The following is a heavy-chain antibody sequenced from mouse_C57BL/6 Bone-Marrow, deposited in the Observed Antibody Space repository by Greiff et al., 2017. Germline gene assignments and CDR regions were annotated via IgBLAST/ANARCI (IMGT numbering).Heavy chain of an antibody. J-gene: IGHJ1*03. Sequence: ESGPGLVKPSQSLSLTCSVTGYSITSGYYWNWIRQFPGNKLEWMGYISYDGSNNYNPSLKNRISITRDTSKNQFFLKLNSVTTEDTATYYCARGRYDYDRYCDVWGTGTTGTVSS. D-gene: IGHD2-4*01. V-gene: IGHV3-6*01. CDR3: ARGRYDYDRYCDV. CDR2: ISYDGSN. CDR1: GYSITSGYY.